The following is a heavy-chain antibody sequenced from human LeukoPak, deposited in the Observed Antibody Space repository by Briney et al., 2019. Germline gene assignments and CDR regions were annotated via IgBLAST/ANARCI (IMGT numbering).Heavy chain of an antibody. J-gene: IGHJ6*04. CDR3: ARGADGYYGSGLDYYYYGMDV. V-gene: IGHV1-69*13. Sequence: SVKVSCKASGGTFSSYAISWVRQAPGQGLEWMGGIIPIFDTANYAQKFQGRVTITADESTSTAYMELSSLRSEDTAVYYCARGADGYYGSGLDYYYYGMDVWGKGTTVTVSS. CDR2: IIPIFDTA. D-gene: IGHD3-10*01. CDR1: GGTFSSYA.